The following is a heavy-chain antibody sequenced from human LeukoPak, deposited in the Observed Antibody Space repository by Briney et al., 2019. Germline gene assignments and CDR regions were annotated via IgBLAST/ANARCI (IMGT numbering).Heavy chain of an antibody. V-gene: IGHV3-21*01. D-gene: IGHD2-2*01. Sequence: GGSLRLSCAASGFTFSSYSMNWVRQAPGKGLEWVSSISSSSSYIYYADSVKGRFTISRDNAKNSLYLQMNSLRAEDTAVYYCARDESLDIVVVLAAIFDYWGQGTLVTVSS. CDR2: ISSSSSYI. CDR3: ARDESLDIVVVLAAIFDY. CDR1: GFTFSSYS. J-gene: IGHJ4*02.